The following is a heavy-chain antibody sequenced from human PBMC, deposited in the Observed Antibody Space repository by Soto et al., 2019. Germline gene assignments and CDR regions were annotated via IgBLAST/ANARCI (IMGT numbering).Heavy chain of an antibody. CDR2: IYYSGST. Sequence: SETLSLTCAVSGGSIGSSSYYWGWIRQPPGKGLEWIGSIYYSGSTYYTPSLQSRVAISVDTSKNQFSLKLNSVTAADTAVYYCARRTVNIRTFYSGLKTHCFDYWGQGTLVTVSS. CDR1: GGSIGSSSYY. J-gene: IGHJ4*02. V-gene: IGHV4-39*01. CDR3: ARRTVNIRTFYSGLKTHCFDY. D-gene: IGHD6-19*01.